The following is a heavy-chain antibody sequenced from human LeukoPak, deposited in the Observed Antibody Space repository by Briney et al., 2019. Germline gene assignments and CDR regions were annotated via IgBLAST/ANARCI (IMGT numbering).Heavy chain of an antibody. V-gene: IGHV4-4*09. CDR2: IYTSGST. Sequence: SETLSLTRTVSGGSISSYYRSWIRQPPGKGLEWIGYIYTSGSTNYNPSLKSRVTISVDTSKNQFSLKLSSVTAADTAVYYCARHLVGGYCSSTSCYDDAFDIWGQGTMVTVSS. CDR1: GGSISSYY. J-gene: IGHJ3*02. D-gene: IGHD2-2*01. CDR3: ARHLVGGYCSSTSCYDDAFDI.